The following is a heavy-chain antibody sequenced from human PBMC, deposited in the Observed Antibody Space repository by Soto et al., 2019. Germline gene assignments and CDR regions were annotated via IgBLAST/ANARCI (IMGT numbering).Heavy chain of an antibody. Sequence: SVKVSFKASCYTFTSYGISWVRQAPGQGLEWMGWISAYNGNTNYAQKLQGRVTMTTDTSTSTAYMELRSLRSDDTAVYYCARPPSYYGSGSPPWMDVWGQGTTVTVSS. V-gene: IGHV1-18*01. CDR2: ISAYNGNT. CDR1: CYTFTSYG. D-gene: IGHD3-10*01. CDR3: ARPPSYYGSGSPPWMDV. J-gene: IGHJ6*02.